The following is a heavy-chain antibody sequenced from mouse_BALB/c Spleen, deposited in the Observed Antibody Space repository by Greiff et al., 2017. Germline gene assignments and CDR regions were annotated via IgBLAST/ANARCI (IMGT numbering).Heavy chain of an antibody. Sequence: EVQLQESGTVLARPGASVKMSCTASGYTFTSYWMHWVKQRPGQGLEWIGAIYPGNSDTSYNQKFKGKAKLTAVTSTSTAYMELSSLTNEDSAVYYCTRPGSDYDSWFAYWGQGTLVTVSA. CDR2: IYPGNSDT. V-gene: IGHV1-5*01. CDR3: TRPGSDYDSWFAY. CDR1: GYTFTSYW. J-gene: IGHJ3*01. D-gene: IGHD2-4*01.